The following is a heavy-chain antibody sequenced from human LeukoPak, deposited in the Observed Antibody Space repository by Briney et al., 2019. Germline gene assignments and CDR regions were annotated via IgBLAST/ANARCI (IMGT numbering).Heavy chain of an antibody. CDR1: GYTFTDNY. Sequence: ASVKVSCKPSGYTFTDNYLHWVRQAPGQGLEWVGWMNPNGGGTGYTQKFQGRVTMTRDTSITTAYMELSSLTSDDTAVYYCTRGSGTSWFDYWGQGSLVTVSS. V-gene: IGHV1-2*02. CDR2: MNPNGGGT. CDR3: TRGSGTSWFDY. J-gene: IGHJ4*02. D-gene: IGHD2-2*01.